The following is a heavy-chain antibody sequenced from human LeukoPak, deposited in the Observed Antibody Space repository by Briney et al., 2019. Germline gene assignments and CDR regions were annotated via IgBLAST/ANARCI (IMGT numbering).Heavy chain of an antibody. J-gene: IGHJ4*02. V-gene: IGHV1-2*02. D-gene: IGHD2-2*01. CDR1: GYTFTGYF. Sequence: ASVKVSCKASGYTFTGYFVHWVRQAPGQGLEWMGWINPNSGDTNYSQKFQGRVTMTKDTSISTAYMELNSLRSDDTAVYYCASSIVVVPAAIHAIHNWGQGTLVTVSS. CDR2: INPNSGDT. CDR3: ASSIVVVPAAIHAIHN.